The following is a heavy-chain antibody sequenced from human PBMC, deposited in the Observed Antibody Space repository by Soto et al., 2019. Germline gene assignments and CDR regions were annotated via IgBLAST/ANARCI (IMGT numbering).Heavy chain of an antibody. CDR2: ITSSGRAT. V-gene: IGHV3-48*03. CDR1: GFGFSNYE. D-gene: IGHD2-2*02. CDR3: ARGDCKTSCYIGF. J-gene: IGHJ4*02. Sequence: EVQLVESGGGLVQPGGSLRLSCAASGFGFSNYEMNWVRQAPGKGLEWVSYITSSGRATMYADSVKGRFTISRDNAKDSLYLQMNSLRVEETAVYYCARGDCKTSCYIGFWGQGALVTVSS.